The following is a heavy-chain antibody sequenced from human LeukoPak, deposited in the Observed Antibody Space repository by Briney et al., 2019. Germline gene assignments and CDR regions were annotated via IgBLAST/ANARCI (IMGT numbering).Heavy chain of an antibody. Sequence: SETLSLTCTVSGGSLSSSSYSWGWVRQPPGKGLEWIGNVFYSGNSYSNPSFNSRVTISVDTSKNQFSLQLSSVTAADTAVYYCARQPPLDYWGQGILVTVSS. CDR2: VFYSGNS. V-gene: IGHV4-39*01. CDR3: ARQPPLDY. J-gene: IGHJ4*02. CDR1: GGSLSSSSYS.